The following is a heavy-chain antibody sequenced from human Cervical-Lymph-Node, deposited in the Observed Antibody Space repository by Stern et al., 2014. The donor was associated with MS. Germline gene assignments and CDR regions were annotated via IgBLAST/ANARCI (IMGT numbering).Heavy chain of an antibody. D-gene: IGHD2-2*01. CDR1: GFSLNTPGMC. J-gene: IGHJ6*02. Sequence: QVTLQESGPALVKPTQTLTLTCTFSGFSLNTPGMCVTWIRQPPGKALEWLARIDWGDDKYYSTSLKTRLTVSKDTSKNQVVLRMTNMDPVDTATYYCARLEVPTSPGFHYYYYAMDVWGQGTTVTVSS. CDR2: IDWGDDK. V-gene: IGHV2-70*15. CDR3: ARLEVPTSPGFHYYYYAMDV.